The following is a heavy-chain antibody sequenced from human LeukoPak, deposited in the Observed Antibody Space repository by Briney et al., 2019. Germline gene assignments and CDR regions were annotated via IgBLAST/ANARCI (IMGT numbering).Heavy chain of an antibody. CDR3: ARQRSLEWDFDY. Sequence: SETLSLTCTVSGGSISSYYWSWIRQPPGKGLEWIGYIYHSGSTNYNPSLKSRVTISVDTSKNQFSLKLSSVTAADTAVYYCARQRSLEWDFDYWGQGTLVTVSS. J-gene: IGHJ4*02. CDR2: IYHSGST. V-gene: IGHV4-59*08. D-gene: IGHD3-3*01. CDR1: GGSISSYY.